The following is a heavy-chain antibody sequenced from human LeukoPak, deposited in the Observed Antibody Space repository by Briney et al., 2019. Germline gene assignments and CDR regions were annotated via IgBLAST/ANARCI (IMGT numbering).Heavy chain of an antibody. CDR1: GGSITSSSYY. V-gene: IGHV4-39*07. CDR2: IYHSGTT. J-gene: IGHJ5*02. Sequence: PSETLSLTCTVSGGSITSSSYYWGWIRQSPGRGLEWIGNIYHSGTTFYNPSLKSRITISVDTSKNQFSLKLSSVTAADTAMYYCATWAYTSSWSNWFDPWGQGTLVTVSS. CDR3: ATWAYTSSWSNWFDP. D-gene: IGHD6-13*01.